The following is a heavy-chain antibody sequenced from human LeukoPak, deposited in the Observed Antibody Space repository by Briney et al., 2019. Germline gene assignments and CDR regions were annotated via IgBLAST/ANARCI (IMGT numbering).Heavy chain of an antibody. J-gene: IGHJ4*02. CDR3: AKTDPVVVTAYFDY. D-gene: IGHD2-21*02. CDR1: GFTFSSYG. CDR2: ISGSGGST. Sequence: PGGSLRLSCAASGFTFSSYGMSWVRQAPGKGLEWVSAISGSGGSTYYADSVKGRFTISRDNSKNTLNLQMNSLRAEDTAVYYCAKTDPVVVTAYFDYWGQGTLVTVSS. V-gene: IGHV3-23*01.